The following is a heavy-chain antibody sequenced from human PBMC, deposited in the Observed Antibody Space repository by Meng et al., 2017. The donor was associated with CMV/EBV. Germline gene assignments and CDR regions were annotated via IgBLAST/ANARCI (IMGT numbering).Heavy chain of an antibody. D-gene: IGHD3-3*01. CDR2: IIPIFGTA. V-gene: IGHV1-69*05. Sequence: SVPVSCKASGGTFSSYAISWVRQAPGQGLEWMGGIIPIFGTANYAQKFQGRVTITTDESTSTAYMELSSLRSEDPAVYYCASKTYYDFWSGYAGTDYWYFDLWGRGTLVTVSS. CDR1: GGTFSSYA. CDR3: ASKTYYDFWSGYAGTDYWYFDL. J-gene: IGHJ2*01.